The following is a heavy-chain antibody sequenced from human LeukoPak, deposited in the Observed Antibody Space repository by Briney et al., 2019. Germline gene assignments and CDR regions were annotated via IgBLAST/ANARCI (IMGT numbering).Heavy chain of an antibody. D-gene: IGHD3-22*01. V-gene: IGHV4-39*01. Sequence: SETPSLTCSVSGDSVSRSDSYWDWIRQPPGKGLEWIGTIYYSGRTYYSPSLKSRVTMSVDTSNNQFSLNLRSVTAADTALYYCARRRYYDGSGYLEWGQGTLLSVSS. CDR1: GDSVSRSDSY. CDR2: IYYSGRT. J-gene: IGHJ1*01. CDR3: ARRRYYDGSGYLE.